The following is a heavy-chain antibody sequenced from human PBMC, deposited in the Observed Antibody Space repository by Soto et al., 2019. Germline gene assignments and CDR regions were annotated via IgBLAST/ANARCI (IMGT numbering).Heavy chain of an antibody. CDR2: IYYSGAT. V-gene: IGHV4-39*02. Sequence: QLQLQESGPGLVRPSETLSLTCTVSNGSISSGIYYWAWIRQPPGKRLEWIGSIYYSGATYYNPSLQSRVTISVDTSKTHFSLNLNSVAAADTAVYYCASHYTPSWYRTNWFDPWGQGSLLTVSS. J-gene: IGHJ5*02. CDR1: NGSISSGIYY. D-gene: IGHD6-13*01. CDR3: ASHYTPSWYRTNWFDP.